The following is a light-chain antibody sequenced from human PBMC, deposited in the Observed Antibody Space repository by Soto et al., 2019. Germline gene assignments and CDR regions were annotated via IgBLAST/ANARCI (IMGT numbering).Light chain of an antibody. CDR3: MQPLQSWT. J-gene: IGKJ1*01. CDR1: QXLLHSNGYNY. CDR2: LGS. Sequence: DIVMTQSPLSLPVTPGEPASISCRSIQXLLHSNGYNYLDWYLQKPGQSPQPLIYLGSNRASGVPDRFSGSGSGTDFTLKISRVEAEDVGVYYCMQPLQSWTFGQGTKV. V-gene: IGKV2-28*01.